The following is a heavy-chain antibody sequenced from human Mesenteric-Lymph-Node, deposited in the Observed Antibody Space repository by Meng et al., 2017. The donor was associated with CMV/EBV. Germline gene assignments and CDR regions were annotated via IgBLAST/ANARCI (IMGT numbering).Heavy chain of an antibody. V-gene: IGHV4-38-2*02. CDR1: GYSISSGYY. Sequence: SETLSLTCTVSGYSISSGYYWGWIRQAPGRGLEWIGNVYHSGATYYNPSLKSRVTMSVDTSKNQFSLKLDSVTAADTAVYYCARGTGWRLNSSWGYYGMDVWGKGTTVTVSS. J-gene: IGHJ6*04. CDR2: VYHSGAT. D-gene: IGHD6-13*01. CDR3: ARGTGWRLNSSWGYYGMDV.